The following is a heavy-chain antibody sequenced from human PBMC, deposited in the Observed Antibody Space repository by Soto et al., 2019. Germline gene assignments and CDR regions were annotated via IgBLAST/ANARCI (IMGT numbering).Heavy chain of an antibody. CDR3: ARVRGASGNQYFDY. CDR1: GYSITSGFY. J-gene: IGHJ4*02. CDR2: LYHSGTT. D-gene: IGHD3-10*01. Sequence: PSETLSLTCTVSGYSITSGFYWGWIRQPPRKGLEWIGSLYHSGTTYYNPSLKSRVTISVDTSKNQFSLKLSSVTAADTAVYYCARVRGASGNQYFDYWGQGTLVTVSS. V-gene: IGHV4-38-2*02.